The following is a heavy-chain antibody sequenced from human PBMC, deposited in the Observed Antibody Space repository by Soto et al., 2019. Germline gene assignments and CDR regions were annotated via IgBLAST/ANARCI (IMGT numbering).Heavy chain of an antibody. CDR1: GFTFSDYA. CDR3: ARDGGFSYGFDYYFDY. CDR2: ISYDGYNS. V-gene: IGHV3-30-3*01. Sequence: GGSLRLSCVAPGFTFSDYAVHWVRLAPSKGLEWVAMISYDGYNSYSADSVKGRFTISRDNSKNTLFLQMDSLRPDDTAICYCARDGGFSYGFDYYFDYWGHGTLVTVSS. D-gene: IGHD3-16*01. J-gene: IGHJ4*01.